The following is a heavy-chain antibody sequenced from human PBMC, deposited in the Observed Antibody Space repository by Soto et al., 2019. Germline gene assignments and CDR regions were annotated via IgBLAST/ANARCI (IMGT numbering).Heavy chain of an antibody. CDR3: AKAGGTRSYWYFDL. CDR2: ISWNSGSI. V-gene: IGHV3-9*01. Sequence: EVQLVESGGGLVQPGRSLRLSCAASGFTFDDYAMHWVRQAPGKGLESVSGISWNSGSIGYADSVKGRFTISRDNAKNSLYLQMNSLRAEDTALYYCAKAGGTRSYWYFDLWGRGTLVTVSS. D-gene: IGHD3-16*01. CDR1: GFTFDDYA. J-gene: IGHJ2*01.